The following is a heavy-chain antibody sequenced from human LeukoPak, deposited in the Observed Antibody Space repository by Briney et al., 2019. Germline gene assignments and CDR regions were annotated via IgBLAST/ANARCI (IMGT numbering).Heavy chain of an antibody. J-gene: IGHJ4*02. CDR2: ISGSGGST. D-gene: IGHD6-19*01. V-gene: IGHV3-23*01. CDR3: ATRAVAVNYFDY. CDR1: GFTFSSYA. Sequence: SGGSLRLSCAASGFTFSSYAMSWVRQAPGKGLEWVSAISGSGGSTYYADSVKGRFTISRDNSKNTLYLQMNSLRAEDTAVYYCATRAVAVNYFDYWGQGTLVTVSS.